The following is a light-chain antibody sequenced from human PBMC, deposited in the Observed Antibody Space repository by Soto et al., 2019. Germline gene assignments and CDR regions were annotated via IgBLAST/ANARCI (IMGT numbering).Light chain of an antibody. Sequence: QSALTQPASVSGSPGQSITISCTGTSSDAGSYNYVSWYQQHPGKAPKLMIYEVSNRPSGLSNRFSGSKSGNTASLTISGLQAEDEADYYCSSYTSISTLYVFGTGTKLTVL. CDR3: SSYTSISTLYV. CDR2: EVS. V-gene: IGLV2-14*01. J-gene: IGLJ1*01. CDR1: SSDAGSYNY.